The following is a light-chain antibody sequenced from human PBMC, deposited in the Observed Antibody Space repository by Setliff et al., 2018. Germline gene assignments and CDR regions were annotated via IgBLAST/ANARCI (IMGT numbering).Light chain of an antibody. Sequence: QSVLTQPASVSGSPGQWITISCSGTSSDVGGYNYVPWYQQHPGKAPKLMIYDVTNRPSGISNRFSGSKSGNTASLTISGLQAEDDADYYCSSYTTSGTYVFGTGTKVTVL. CDR2: DVT. J-gene: IGLJ1*01. V-gene: IGLV2-14*03. CDR3: SSYTTSGTYV. CDR1: SSDVGGYNY.